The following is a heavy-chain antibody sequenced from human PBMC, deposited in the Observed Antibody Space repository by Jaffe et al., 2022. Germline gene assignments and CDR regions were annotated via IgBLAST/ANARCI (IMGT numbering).Heavy chain of an antibody. V-gene: IGHV1-3*01. CDR2: ITPDNGNT. J-gene: IGHJ4*02. Sequence: QVRLVQSGAEVKKPGASVKVSCKASGYTFTTYPIHWVRQAPGQGLEYMGWITPDNGNTKYSQNFQDRVTFTSDTSANTAYLELSSLRSEDTAVYYCARELLYYYTLTGYYNPFYFDYWGQGTLVSVSS. CDR1: GYTFTTYP. CDR3: ARELLYYYTLTGYYNPFYFDY. D-gene: IGHD3-9*01.